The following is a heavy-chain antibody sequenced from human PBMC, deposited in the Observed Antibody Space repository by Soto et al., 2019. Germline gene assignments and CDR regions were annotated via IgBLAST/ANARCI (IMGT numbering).Heavy chain of an antibody. CDR1: GFTFSSYA. D-gene: IGHD6-13*01. V-gene: IGHV3-30-3*01. Sequence: PGGSLRLSCAASGFTFSSYAMHWVRQAPGKGLEWVAVISYDGSNKYYADSVKGRFTISRDNSKNTLYLQMNSLRAEDTAVYYCARGRSSAYYYYYGMDVWGQGTTVTVS. J-gene: IGHJ6*02. CDR3: ARGRSSAYYYYYGMDV. CDR2: ISYDGSNK.